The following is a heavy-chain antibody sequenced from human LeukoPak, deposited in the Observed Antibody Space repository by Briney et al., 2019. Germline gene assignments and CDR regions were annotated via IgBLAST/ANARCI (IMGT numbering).Heavy chain of an antibody. CDR1: GFTFSDYA. D-gene: IGHD6-13*01. CDR2: ISYDGSNK. J-gene: IGHJ5*02. Sequence: GGSLRLSCAASGFTFSDYAVHWVRQAPGKGLEWVAVISYDGSNKYYADSVKGRFTISRDNAKNSLYLQINSLRAEDTAVYYCARDSSSSRYWIDPWGQGTLVTVSS. V-gene: IGHV3-30*07. CDR3: ARDSSSSRYWIDP.